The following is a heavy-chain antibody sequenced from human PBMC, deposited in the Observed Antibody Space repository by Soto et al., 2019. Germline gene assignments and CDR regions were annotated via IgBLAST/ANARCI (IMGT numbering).Heavy chain of an antibody. CDR2: ISGSGGST. Sequence: HPGGSLRLSCAASGFTFSSYAMSWVRQAPGKGLEWVSAISGSGGSTYYADSVKGRFTISRDNSKNTLYLQMNSLRAEDTAVYYCAKVRWGDTLYMDVWGKGTTVTVSS. D-gene: IGHD3-16*01. J-gene: IGHJ6*03. V-gene: IGHV3-23*01. CDR1: GFTFSSYA. CDR3: AKVRWGDTLYMDV.